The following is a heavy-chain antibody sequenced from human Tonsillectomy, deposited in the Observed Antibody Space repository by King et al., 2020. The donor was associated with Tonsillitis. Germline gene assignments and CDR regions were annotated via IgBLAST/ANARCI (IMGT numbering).Heavy chain of an antibody. CDR3: ARVVVGVIFDY. Sequence: MSWVRQAPGKGLEWVANIKQDGSDKYYVDSVKGRFTISRDNAKNSLYLQMNSLRAEDTAVYYCARVVVGVIFDYWCQGTLVTVSS. V-gene: IGHV3-7*03. J-gene: IGHJ4*02. D-gene: IGHD1-26*01. CDR2: IKQDGSDK.